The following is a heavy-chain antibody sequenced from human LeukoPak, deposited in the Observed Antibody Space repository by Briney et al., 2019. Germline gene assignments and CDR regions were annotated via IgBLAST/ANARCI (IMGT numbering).Heavy chain of an antibody. CDR2: IYYSGST. CDR3: AAYGLGSSRRFDP. J-gene: IGHJ5*02. V-gene: IGHV4-31*03. D-gene: IGHD3-10*01. CDR1: GGSSSSAGYY. Sequence: PSETLSLTCRVSGGSSSSAGYYWTWIRQHPGKGPEWIGYIYYSGSTYYSPSLKSRVTISLDTSKNQFSLNLSSVTAADTAVYYCAAYGLGSSRRFDPWGQGTLVTVSS.